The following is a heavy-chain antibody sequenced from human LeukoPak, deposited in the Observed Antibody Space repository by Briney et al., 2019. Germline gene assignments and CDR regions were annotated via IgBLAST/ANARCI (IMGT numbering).Heavy chain of an antibody. CDR2: IYYSGST. CDR3: AREMGGDGYNLREGGYDY. CDR1: GGSISSYY. V-gene: IGHV4-59*01. J-gene: IGHJ4*02. Sequence: SETLSLTCTVSGGSISSYYWSWIRQPPGKGLEWIGYIYYSGSTNYNPSLKSRVTISVDTSKNQFSLKLSSVTAADTAVYYCAREMGGDGYNLREGGYDYWGQGTLVTVSS. D-gene: IGHD5-24*01.